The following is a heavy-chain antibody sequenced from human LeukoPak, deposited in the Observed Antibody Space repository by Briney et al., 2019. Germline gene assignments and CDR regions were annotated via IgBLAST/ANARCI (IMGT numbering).Heavy chain of an antibody. CDR3: AKGVVTTIKYYFDY. J-gene: IGHJ4*02. CDR1: GFTFSTYG. CDR2: ISYDGSNE. D-gene: IGHD2-21*02. Sequence: GGSLRLSCAASGFTFSTYGMHWVRQAPGKGLEWVAVISYDGSNEYYADSVKGRFTISRDNSKNALYLQMNSLRAEDTAVYYCAKGVVTTIKYYFDYWGQGTLVTVSS. V-gene: IGHV3-30*18.